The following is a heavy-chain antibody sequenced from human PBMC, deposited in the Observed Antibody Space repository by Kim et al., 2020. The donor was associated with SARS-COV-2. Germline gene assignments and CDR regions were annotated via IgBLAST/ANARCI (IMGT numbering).Heavy chain of an antibody. CDR3: ARDLVSTTLITMVRGARAPFYGIDV. CDR2: IYSGGST. D-gene: IGHD3-10*01. Sequence: LSLTCAASGFTVSSNYMSWVRQAPGKGLEWVSVIYSGGSTYYADSVKGRFTISRDNSKNTLYLQMNSLRAEDTAVYYCARDLVSTTLITMVRGARAPFYGIDVWGQGTTVTVSS. CDR1: GFTVSSNY. V-gene: IGHV3-66*01. J-gene: IGHJ6*02.